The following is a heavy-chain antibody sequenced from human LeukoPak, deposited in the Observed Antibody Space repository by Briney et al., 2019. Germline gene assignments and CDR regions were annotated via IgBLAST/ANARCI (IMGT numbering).Heavy chain of an antibody. V-gene: IGHV3-48*04. CDR3: ARYSSTSFDY. CDR2: INSDSSTI. CDR1: GFTFSTYP. D-gene: IGHD6-19*01. Sequence: GGYLRLSCAASGFTFSTYPMNWVRQAPGKGLEWVSYINSDSSTIYYADSVKGRLTISRDNAKNSLYLQMNSLRVEDTAVYYCARYSSTSFDYWGQGTLVTVSS. J-gene: IGHJ4*02.